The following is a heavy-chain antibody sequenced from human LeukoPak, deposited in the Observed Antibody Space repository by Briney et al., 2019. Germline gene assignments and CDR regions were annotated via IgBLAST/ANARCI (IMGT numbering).Heavy chain of an antibody. J-gene: IGHJ3*02. V-gene: IGHV4-4*07. CDR1: GGSISSYY. D-gene: IGHD2-2*01. CDR2: IYTSGST. CDR3: AREGALVVVPAASGAFDI. Sequence: SETLSLTCTVSGGSISSYYWSWIRQPAGKGLEWIGRIYTSGSTNYNPSLKSRVTMSVDTSKNQFSLKLSSVTAADTAVYYCAREGALVVVPAASGAFDIWGQGTMVTVSS.